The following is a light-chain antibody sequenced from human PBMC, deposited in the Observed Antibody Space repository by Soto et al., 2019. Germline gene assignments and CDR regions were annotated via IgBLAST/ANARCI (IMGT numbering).Light chain of an antibody. CDR2: VGTGGIVG. CDR3: GADHGSGSTLVYV. Sequence: QPVLTQPPSASASLGASVTLTCTLSSGYSDYKVDWYQQRPGKGPRFVMRVGTGGIVGSKGDGIPDRFSVLGSGLNRYLTIKNIQEEDEGDYHCGADHGSGSTLVYVFGTGTKLTGL. J-gene: IGLJ1*01. V-gene: IGLV9-49*03. CDR1: SGYSDYK.